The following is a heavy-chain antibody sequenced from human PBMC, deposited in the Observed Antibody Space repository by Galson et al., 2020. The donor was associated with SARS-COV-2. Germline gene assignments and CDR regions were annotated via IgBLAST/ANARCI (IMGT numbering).Heavy chain of an antibody. CDR2: ISSGSSYI. J-gene: IGHJ6*02. V-gene: IGHV3-21*01. D-gene: IGHD3-16*01. CDR3: ARLGGMATTPNTYYYYGMDV. CDR1: GFPFSSYS. Sequence: GGSLRLSCAASGFPFSSYSMIWVRQAPGKGLEWVSSISSGSSYIYYADSVRGRFSMSRDNPKNSLYLQMNSLRVEDTAVYYCARLGGMATTPNTYYYYGMDVCGQGTTVTVSS.